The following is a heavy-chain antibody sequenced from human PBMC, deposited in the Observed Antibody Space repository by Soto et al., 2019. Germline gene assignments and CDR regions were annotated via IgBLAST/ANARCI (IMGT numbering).Heavy chain of an antibody. Sequence: PGGSLRLSCAASGFTFETWGMHWVRQAPGKGLEWVAVVGHDGTFTSYADSVKGRFTVSRDNSKNTLYLQMSSLRVEDTATYYCARDKDSGYVDYWGHGSLVTVSS. J-gene: IGHJ4*01. D-gene: IGHD1-26*01. V-gene: IGHV3-33*01. CDR2: VGHDGTFT. CDR1: GFTFETWG. CDR3: ARDKDSGYVDY.